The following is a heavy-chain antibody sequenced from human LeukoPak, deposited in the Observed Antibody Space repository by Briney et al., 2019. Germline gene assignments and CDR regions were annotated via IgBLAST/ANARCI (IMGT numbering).Heavy chain of an antibody. CDR3: ARLRRILPYYFDY. Sequence: SETLSLTCTVSGGSTSSYYWSWIRQPPGKGLEWIGYIYYSGSTNYNPSLKNRVTVSVDTSKNQFSLKLSSVTAADTAVYYCARLRRILPYYFDYWGQGTLVTVSS. J-gene: IGHJ4*02. V-gene: IGHV4-59*08. CDR2: IYYSGST. D-gene: IGHD4-17*01. CDR1: GGSTSSYY.